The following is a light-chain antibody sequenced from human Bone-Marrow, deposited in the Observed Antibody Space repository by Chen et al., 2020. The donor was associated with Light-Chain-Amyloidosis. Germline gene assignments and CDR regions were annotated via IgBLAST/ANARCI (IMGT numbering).Light chain of an antibody. Sequence: SHLLTPPSSLSVAPGQTATIACGGHNIGSTSVHWYQQTPGQATLLVGYDDSDRPSGSPVRLSGSNAGNTATMTISRVEAGDEADYYCQVWDRSSDRPVFGGGTKLTVL. CDR3: QVWDRSSDRPV. CDR1: NIGSTS. J-gene: IGLJ3*02. CDR2: DDS. V-gene: IGLV3-21*02.